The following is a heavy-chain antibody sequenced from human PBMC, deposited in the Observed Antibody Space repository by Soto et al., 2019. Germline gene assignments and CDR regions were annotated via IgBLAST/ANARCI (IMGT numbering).Heavy chain of an antibody. Sequence: SETLSLTCTVSGGSISSSSYYWGWIRQPPGKGLEWIGSIYYSGSTYYNPSLKSRVTISVDTSKNQFSLKLSSVTAADTAVYYCARHGGDYSGYDLWPVDYWGQGTLVTVSS. V-gene: IGHV4-39*01. CDR3: ARHGGDYSGYDLWPVDY. CDR1: GGSISSSSYY. D-gene: IGHD5-12*01. J-gene: IGHJ4*02. CDR2: IYYSGST.